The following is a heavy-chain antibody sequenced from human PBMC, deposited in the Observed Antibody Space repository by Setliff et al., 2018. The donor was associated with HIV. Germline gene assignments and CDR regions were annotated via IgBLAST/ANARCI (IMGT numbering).Heavy chain of an antibody. D-gene: IGHD3-10*01. CDR1: GGSIRSYY. CDR3: AREGGLWFGELLSY. CDR2: FYETGYT. Sequence: SETLSLTCTVSGGSIRSYYWSWIRQPPGKGLEWIGSFYETGYTYYNPSLKSRVIISLDTSKNHLSLKLRSVTAADTAVYYCAREGGLWFGELLSYWGQGTLVTVSS. V-gene: IGHV4-59*12. J-gene: IGHJ4*02.